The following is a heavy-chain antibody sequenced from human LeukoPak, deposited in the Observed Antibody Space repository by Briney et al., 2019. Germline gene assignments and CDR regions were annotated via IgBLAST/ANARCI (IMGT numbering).Heavy chain of an antibody. V-gene: IGHV3-23*01. J-gene: IGHJ4*02. Sequence: PGGSLRLSCAASGFTFSSYAMSWVRQAPGKGLEWVSAISGSGGSTYYVDSVKGRFTISRDNSKNTLYLQMNSLRDEDTAMYFCAKYFYSVDGFRPGRRYFDFWGQGTLVTVSS. CDR1: GFTFSSYA. CDR3: AKYFYSVDGFRPGRRYFDF. D-gene: IGHD2/OR15-2a*01. CDR2: ISGSGGST.